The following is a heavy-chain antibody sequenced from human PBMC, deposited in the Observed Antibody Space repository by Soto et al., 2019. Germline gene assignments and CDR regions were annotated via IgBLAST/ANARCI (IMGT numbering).Heavy chain of an antibody. CDR1: GFIFSSYT. Sequence: EVQLLESGGGLVQPGESLRLSCAASGFIFSSYTLTWVRQAPGEGLEWVSAISGSGGGTTYADSVKGRFSISRDNSKNTVSLQMYSLRAEDTAIYYCAKGPADFSYYMDVWGKGTTVTVSS. D-gene: IGHD3-3*01. J-gene: IGHJ6*03. V-gene: IGHV3-23*01. CDR2: ISGSGGGT. CDR3: AKGPADFSYYMDV.